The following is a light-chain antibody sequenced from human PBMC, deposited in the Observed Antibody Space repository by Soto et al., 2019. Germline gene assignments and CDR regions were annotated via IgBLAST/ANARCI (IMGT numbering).Light chain of an antibody. J-gene: IGKJ3*01. CDR1: QDITIY. V-gene: IGKV1-33*01. Sequence: DIQMTQSPSSLSASVGDRVTITCQASQDITIYLNWYQQRPGKAPKLLIYDASNLETGVPSRFSGSGSGTNFNLTISSLLPEDSATYYCQQYDSLPPFTFGPGTKVYVK. CDR2: DAS. CDR3: QQYDSLPPFT.